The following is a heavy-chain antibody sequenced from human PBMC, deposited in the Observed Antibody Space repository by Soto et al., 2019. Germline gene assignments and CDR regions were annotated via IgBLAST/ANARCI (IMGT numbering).Heavy chain of an antibody. CDR2: LYWDDDK. CDR1: GFSISTRGVG. V-gene: IGHV2-5*02. Sequence: QITLKESGPTLVKPTQTLTLTCTFSGFSISTRGVGVGWIRQPPGKALEVLALLYWDDDKRYTPSLKSRLPITRDTSKSQVALTMTDMDPVATATYYCARRRQGYKYYFDYWGQGTLVTVSS. CDR3: ARRRQGYKYYFDY. D-gene: IGHD5-12*01. J-gene: IGHJ4*02.